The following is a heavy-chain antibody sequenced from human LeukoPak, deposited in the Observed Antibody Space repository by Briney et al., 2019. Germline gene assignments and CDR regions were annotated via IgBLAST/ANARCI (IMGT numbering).Heavy chain of an antibody. CDR3: ARHNEVGAKGVFDY. J-gene: IGHJ4*02. CDR2: IYHSGST. V-gene: IGHV4-4*02. CDR1: WGSISRSNW. Sequence: SETLSLTCAVSWGSISRSNWWGWVRQPPGKGLEWIGEIYHSGSTNYNPSLKSRVTISVDTSKNQFSLKLSSVTAADPDVYYCARHNEVGAKGVFDYWGQGTLVTVSS. D-gene: IGHD2-15*01.